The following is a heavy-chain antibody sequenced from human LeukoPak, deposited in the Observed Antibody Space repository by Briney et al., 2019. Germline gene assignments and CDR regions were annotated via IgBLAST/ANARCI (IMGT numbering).Heavy chain of an antibody. D-gene: IGHD3-22*01. CDR2: IIPILGIA. Sequence: GASVKVSCKVSGYTLTELSMHWVRQAPGQGLEWMGRIIPILGIANYAQKFQGRVTITADKSTSTAYMELSSLRSEDTAVYYCARDLGYYDSSPSIDYWGQGTLVTVSS. CDR3: ARDLGYYDSSPSIDY. V-gene: IGHV1-69*04. J-gene: IGHJ4*02. CDR1: GYTLTELS.